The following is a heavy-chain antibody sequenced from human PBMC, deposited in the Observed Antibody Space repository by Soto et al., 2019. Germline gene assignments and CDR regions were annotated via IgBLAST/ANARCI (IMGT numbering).Heavy chain of an antibody. J-gene: IGHJ6*02. V-gene: IGHV4-31*03. Sequence: QVQLQESGPGLVKPSQTLSLTCTVSGGSISSGGYYWYWIRQHPGKGREWIGYIYYSGTTYYNPSLKSRVTISVDTSKHQFSLKLSSVTAADTAVYYCAASCVACGGFNYYGMDVWGQGTTVTVSS. CDR1: GGSISSGGYY. CDR2: IYYSGTT. D-gene: IGHD2-21*01. CDR3: AASCVACGGFNYYGMDV.